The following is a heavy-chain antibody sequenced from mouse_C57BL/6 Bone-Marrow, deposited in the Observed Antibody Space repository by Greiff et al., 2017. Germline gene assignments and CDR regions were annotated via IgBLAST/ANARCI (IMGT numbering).Heavy chain of an antibody. J-gene: IGHJ2*01. CDR2: IDPSDSET. D-gene: IGHD4-1*01. CDR1: GYTFTSYW. CDR3: ARWNWDGTY. Sequence: VQLQQPGAELVRPGSSVKLSCKASGYTFTSYWMHWVKQRPIQGLDWIGNIDPSDSETHYNQKFKDKATLTVDKSSSTAYMQLSSMTSEDSAVYYCARWNWDGTYWGQGTTLTVSS. V-gene: IGHV1-52*01.